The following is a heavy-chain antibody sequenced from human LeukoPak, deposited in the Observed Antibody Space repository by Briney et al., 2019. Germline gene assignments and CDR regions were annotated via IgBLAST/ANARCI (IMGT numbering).Heavy chain of an antibody. CDR2: ISSSSSYI. J-gene: IGHJ5*02. D-gene: IGHD4-23*01. Sequence: GGSLRLSCAASGFTFSSYSMNWVRQAPGKGLEWVSSISSSSSYIYYADSVKGRFTISRDDAKNSLYLQINSLRAEDTAVYYCARDLGGVGGTYNWFDPWGQGTLVTVSS. V-gene: IGHV3-21*01. CDR1: GFTFSSYS. CDR3: ARDLGGVGGTYNWFDP.